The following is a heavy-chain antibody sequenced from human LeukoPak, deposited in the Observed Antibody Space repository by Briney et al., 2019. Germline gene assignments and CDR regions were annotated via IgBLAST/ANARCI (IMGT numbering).Heavy chain of an antibody. CDR1: GGSFSGYY. Sequence: SETLSLTCAVYGGSFSGYYWSWIRQPPGKGLEWIGEINHSGTTNYNPSLKSRVTISIDTSKNQFSLKLTSVTATDTAVYYCARRYPTIFGVVIKYYFDYWGQGTLVTVSS. V-gene: IGHV4-34*01. CDR3: ARRYPTIFGVVIKYYFDY. CDR2: INHSGTT. D-gene: IGHD3-3*01. J-gene: IGHJ4*02.